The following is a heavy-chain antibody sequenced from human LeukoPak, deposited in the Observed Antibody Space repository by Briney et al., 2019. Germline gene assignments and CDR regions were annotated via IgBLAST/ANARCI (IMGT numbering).Heavy chain of an antibody. Sequence: SETLSLTCTASGGSVSSYFWSWIRQPPGKGLEWIGSMYYSGSTYYNPFLNSRVTISIDTSKNQFSLKLSSVTAADTAVYYCAKRGSGDGYYFDYWGQGTLVTVSS. CDR1: GGSVSSYF. CDR3: AKRGSGDGYYFDY. D-gene: IGHD2-15*01. J-gene: IGHJ4*02. V-gene: IGHV4-59*05. CDR2: MYYSGST.